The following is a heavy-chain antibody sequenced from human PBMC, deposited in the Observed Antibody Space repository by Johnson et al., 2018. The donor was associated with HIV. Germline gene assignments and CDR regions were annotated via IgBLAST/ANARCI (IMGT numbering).Heavy chain of an antibody. CDR3: AFESGSYFRHAFDI. Sequence: VQLVESGGGVVQPGRSLRLSCAASGFTFSSYALTWVRQAPGRGLEWVSTFSGSGGSTYYADSVKGRFTISRDNSKNTLYLQMNSLRSEDTAVYSCAFESGSYFRHAFDIWGQGTMVTVSS. CDR2: FSGSGGST. CDR1: GFTFSSYA. V-gene: IGHV3-23*04. J-gene: IGHJ3*02. D-gene: IGHD1-26*01.